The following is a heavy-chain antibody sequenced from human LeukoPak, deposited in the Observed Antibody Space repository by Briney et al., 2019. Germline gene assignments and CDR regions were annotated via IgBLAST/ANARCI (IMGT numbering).Heavy chain of an antibody. Sequence: GGSLRLSCAASGFTFSSYSMNWVRQAPGKGLEWISYISGRSSIIYYEDSVKGRFTISRDNAKNSLYLQMDSLRAEDTAVYYCARDADLAYCGGDCYPWDYYYGMDVWGQGTTVTVSS. V-gene: IGHV3-48*04. J-gene: IGHJ6*02. D-gene: IGHD2-21*02. CDR1: GFTFSSYS. CDR3: ARDADLAYCGGDCYPWDYYYGMDV. CDR2: ISGRSSII.